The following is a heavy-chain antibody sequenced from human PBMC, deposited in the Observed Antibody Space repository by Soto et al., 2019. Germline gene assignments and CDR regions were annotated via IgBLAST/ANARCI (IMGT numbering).Heavy chain of an antibody. V-gene: IGHV4-39*01. D-gene: IGHD3-16*01. J-gene: IGHJ5*02. CDR1: GGSSSSSTYS. Sequence: PSETLSLTCTASGGSSSSSTYSWGWILQPPGKGLEWIGSMHYSGATYYNPSLKSRVSISVDTSKSQFSLKLTFVTAADTAVYLCARQGSNSSRRLSWFDPWGQGTLVTVSS. CDR3: ARQGSNSSRRLSWFDP. CDR2: MHYSGAT.